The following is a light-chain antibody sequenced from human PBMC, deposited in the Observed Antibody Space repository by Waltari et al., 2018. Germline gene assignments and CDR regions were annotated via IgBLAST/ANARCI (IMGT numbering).Light chain of an antibody. CDR3: LQSYRIPVT. CDR2: ETS. CDR1: QHISNY. J-gene: IGKJ1*01. Sequence: DIQMTQSPSSLSASVGDRVTITCRASQHISNYLNWYLQRPGKAPELLIFETSSLSGGVPSRFSGSGSGTQFTLTISTLQREDSATYYCLQSYRIPVTFGQGTRVDI. V-gene: IGKV1-39*01.